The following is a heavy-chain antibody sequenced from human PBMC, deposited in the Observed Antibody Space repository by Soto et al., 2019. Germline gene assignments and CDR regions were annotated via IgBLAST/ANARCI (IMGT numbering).Heavy chain of an antibody. J-gene: IGHJ4*02. Sequence: QVHLVQSGAEVKNPGASVKVSFQSSGYAFTTYGITWVRQAPGQGLEWMGWISSHNGNTNYAQKLQGRVTVTRDTSTSTAYMELRSLRSDDTAVYYCARGRYGDYWGQGALVTVSS. CDR1: GYAFTTYG. CDR2: ISSHNGNT. D-gene: IGHD1-1*01. CDR3: ARGRYGDY. V-gene: IGHV1-18*01.